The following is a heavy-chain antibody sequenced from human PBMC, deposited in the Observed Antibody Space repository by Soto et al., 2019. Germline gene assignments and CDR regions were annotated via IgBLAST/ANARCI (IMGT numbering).Heavy chain of an antibody. CDR2: ISYDGSNK. D-gene: IGHD3-16*01. CDR3: AKLILGEKFDY. CDR1: GFTFSSYG. J-gene: IGHJ4*02. V-gene: IGHV3-30*18. Sequence: PGGSLRLSCAASGFTFSSYGMHWVRQAPGKGLEWVAVISYDGSNKYYADSVKGRFTISRDNSKNTLYLQMNSLRAEDTAVYYCAKLILGEKFDYWGQGTLVTVSS.